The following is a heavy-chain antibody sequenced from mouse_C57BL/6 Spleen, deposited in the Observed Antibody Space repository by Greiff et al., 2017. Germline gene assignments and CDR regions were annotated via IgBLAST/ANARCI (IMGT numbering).Heavy chain of an antibody. CDR1: GFTFSSYA. CDR3: ARDPYYDYDRYYAMDY. Sequence: EVMLVESGGGLVKPGGSLKLSCAASGFTFSSYAMSWVRQTPEKRLEWVATISDGGSYTYYPDNVKGRFTISRDNAKNNLYLQMSHLKSEDTAMYYCARDPYYDYDRYYAMDYWGQGTSVTVSS. CDR2: ISDGGSYT. D-gene: IGHD2-4*01. V-gene: IGHV5-4*01. J-gene: IGHJ4*01.